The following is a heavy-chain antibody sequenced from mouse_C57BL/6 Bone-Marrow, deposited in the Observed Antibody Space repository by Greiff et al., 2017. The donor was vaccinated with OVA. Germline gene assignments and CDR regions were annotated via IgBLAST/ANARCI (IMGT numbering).Heavy chain of an antibody. CDR1: GYSITSGYY. V-gene: IGHV3-6*01. J-gene: IGHJ4*01. Sequence: DVQLVESGPGLVKPSQSLSLTCSVTGYSITSGYYWNWIRQFPGNKLEWMGYISYDGSNNYNPSLKNRISITRDTSKNQFFLKLNSVTTEDTATYYCARAGNYYGSSYDYAMDYWGQGTSVTVSS. CDR3: ARAGNYYGSSYDYAMDY. CDR2: ISYDGSN. D-gene: IGHD1-1*01.